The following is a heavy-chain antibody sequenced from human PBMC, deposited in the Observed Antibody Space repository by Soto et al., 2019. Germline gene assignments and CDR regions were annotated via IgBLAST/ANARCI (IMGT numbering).Heavy chain of an antibody. CDR1: GFIFSNYG. D-gene: IGHD2-2*01. V-gene: IGHV3-30*18. CDR3: AKEGSSDWPPYGYHYGMDV. Sequence: GGSLRLSCAASGFIFSNYGMHWVRQAPGKGLEWVAVISYDGSTKYYADSVKGRFTISRDKSKNTLYLQMNSLRAEDTAVYYCAKEGSSDWPPYGYHYGMDVGGQGTTVTVSS. J-gene: IGHJ6*02. CDR2: ISYDGSTK.